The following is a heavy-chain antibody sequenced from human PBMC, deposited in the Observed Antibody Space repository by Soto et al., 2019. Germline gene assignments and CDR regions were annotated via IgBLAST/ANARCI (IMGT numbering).Heavy chain of an antibody. D-gene: IGHD6-13*01. CDR1: RYSFTSYW. J-gene: IGHJ6*03. CDR3: ARQGYSSSYYYYYYMDV. CDR2: IYPGDSDT. V-gene: IGHV5-51*01. Sequence: GGALKISCKGSRYSFTSYWIGWVGQMPGKGLEWMGIIYPGDSDTRYSPSFQGQVTISADKSISTAYLQWSSLKASDTAMYYCARQGYSSSYYYYYYMDVWGKGTTVTVSS.